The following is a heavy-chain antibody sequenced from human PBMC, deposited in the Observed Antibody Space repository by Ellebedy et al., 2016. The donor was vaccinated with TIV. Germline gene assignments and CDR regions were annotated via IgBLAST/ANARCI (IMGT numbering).Heavy chain of an antibody. CDR3: ATYYSSSWYYYYGLDV. CDR2: ISRSGAST. J-gene: IGHJ6*02. CDR1: GFSFSNYA. Sequence: GESLKISCAASGFSFSNYAMSWVRQAPGKGLEWVSVISRSGASTYYADSVKGRFTISRDNSKNTLYLQMNSLRAEDTAVYYCATYYSSSWYYYYGLDVWGQGTTVSVSS. V-gene: IGHV3-23*01. D-gene: IGHD6-13*01.